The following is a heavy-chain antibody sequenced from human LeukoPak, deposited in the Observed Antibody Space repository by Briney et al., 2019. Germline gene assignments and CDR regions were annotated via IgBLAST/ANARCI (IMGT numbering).Heavy chain of an antibody. CDR2: IYYSGSA. CDR3: ARERGGQRSGQFDQ. D-gene: IGHD2-15*01. J-gene: IGHJ4*02. CDR1: GDSIRSSY. V-gene: IGHV4-59*01. Sequence: SETLSLTCTGSGDSIRSSYWSWIRQPPGETLEWVGYIYYSGSANYNPSLKDRVSMSVDTSKNQLSLMLSSVTAADTAVYYCARERGGQRSGQFDQWGQGILVTVSS.